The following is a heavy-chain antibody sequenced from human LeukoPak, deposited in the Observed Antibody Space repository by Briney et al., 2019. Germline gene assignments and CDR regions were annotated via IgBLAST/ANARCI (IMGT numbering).Heavy chain of an antibody. CDR2: ISYDGSNK. CDR3: AKDRDSGSYRGTFDY. J-gene: IGHJ4*02. V-gene: IGHV3-30*18. CDR1: GFNFRSYG. Sequence: GGSLRLSCAASGFNFRSYGMHWVRQAPGKGLEWVAVISYDGSNKYYADSVKGRFTISRDNSKNTLYLQMNSLRAEDTAVYYCAKDRDSGSYRGTFDYWGQGTLVTVSS. D-gene: IGHD1-26*01.